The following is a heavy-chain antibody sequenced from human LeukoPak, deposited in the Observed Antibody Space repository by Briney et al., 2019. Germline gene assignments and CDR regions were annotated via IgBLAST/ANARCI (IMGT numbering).Heavy chain of an antibody. CDR2: IYHSGST. V-gene: IGHV4-30-2*01. CDR1: GGSISSGGYS. CDR3: ARPYYYDSSGYFQE. Sequence: PSETLSLTCAVSGGSISSGGYSWSWIRQPPGKGLEWIGYIYHSGSTYYNPSLKSRVTISVDRSKNQFSLKLSSVTAADTAVYYCARPYYYDSSGYFQEWGQGTLVTVSS. J-gene: IGHJ4*02. D-gene: IGHD3-22*01.